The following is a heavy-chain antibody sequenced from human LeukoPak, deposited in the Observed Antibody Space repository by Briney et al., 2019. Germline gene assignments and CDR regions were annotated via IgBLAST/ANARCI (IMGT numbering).Heavy chain of an antibody. CDR2: ISSSGSTI. CDR3: AKAQYYYGSGSYYREDYTFSFDY. Sequence: PGGSLRLSCAASGFTFSSYEMNWVRQAPGKGLEWVSYISSSGSTIYYADSVKGRFTISRDNSKNTLYLQMNSLRAEDTAVYYCAKAQYYYGSGSYYREDYTFSFDYWGQGTLVTVSS. D-gene: IGHD3-10*01. CDR1: GFTFSSYE. J-gene: IGHJ4*02. V-gene: IGHV3-48*03.